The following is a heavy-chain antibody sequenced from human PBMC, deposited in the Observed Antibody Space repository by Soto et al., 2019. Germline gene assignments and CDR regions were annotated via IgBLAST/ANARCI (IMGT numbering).Heavy chain of an antibody. D-gene: IGHD3-22*01. J-gene: IGHJ4*02. V-gene: IGHV4-59*01. CDR3: AREYYDSSGYYYGADY. CDR1: GGSISSYY. CDR2: IYFSGST. Sequence: SETLSLTCTVSGGSISSYYWSWIRQPPGKGLEWIGFIYFSGSTNFNPSLKSRVTISVDTSKIQFSLKLSSVTAADTSVYYCAREYYDSSGYYYGADYWGQGTLVTVSS.